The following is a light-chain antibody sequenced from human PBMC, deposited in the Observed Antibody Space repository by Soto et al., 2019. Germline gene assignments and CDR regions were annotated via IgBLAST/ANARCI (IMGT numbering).Light chain of an antibody. CDR2: AAS. V-gene: IGKV1-12*01. Sequence: DIQMTQSPSSVSASVGDRVTITCRSSQGITSWLAWYQQKPGRAPKLLIYAASSLQSGVPSRFSGSGSGRDFTLTISSLQPEDFATYSCPQTMIFPLTFGVGTKVEIK. CDR3: PQTMIFPLT. J-gene: IGKJ4*01. CDR1: QGITSW.